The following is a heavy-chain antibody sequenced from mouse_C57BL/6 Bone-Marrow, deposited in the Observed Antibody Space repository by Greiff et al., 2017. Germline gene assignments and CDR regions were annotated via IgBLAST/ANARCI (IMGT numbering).Heavy chain of an antibody. CDR2: INPNNVGT. CDR1: GYTFTDYN. CDR3: ARGGGSSGFAY. V-gene: IGHV1-18*01. Sequence: EVQLQQSGPELVKPGASVKIPCKASGYTFTDYNMDWVKQSHGKSLEWIGDINPNNVGTIYNQKFKGKATLTVDKSSSTAYMELRRLTCEDTAVYYCARGGGSSGFAYWGKGTLVTVSA. D-gene: IGHD1-1*01. J-gene: IGHJ3*01.